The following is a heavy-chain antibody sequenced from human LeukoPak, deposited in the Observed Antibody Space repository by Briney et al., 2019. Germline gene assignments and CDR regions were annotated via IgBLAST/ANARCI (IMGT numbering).Heavy chain of an antibody. Sequence: GGSLRLSCAASGFTFSSYAMSWVRQAPGKGLEWVSAISGSGGSTYYADSVKGQFTIPRDNSKNTLYLQMNSPRAEDTAVYYCAKASGGIWVAAADPFDYWGQGTLVTVSS. D-gene: IGHD6-13*01. CDR2: ISGSGGST. J-gene: IGHJ4*02. V-gene: IGHV3-23*01. CDR1: GFTFSSYA. CDR3: AKASGGIWVAAADPFDY.